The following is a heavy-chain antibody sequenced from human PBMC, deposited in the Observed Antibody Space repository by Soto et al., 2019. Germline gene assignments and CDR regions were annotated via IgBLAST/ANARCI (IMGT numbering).Heavy chain of an antibody. V-gene: IGHV4-34*01. CDR1: GGSFSGYY. Sequence: SSETLSLTCAVYGGSFSGYYWSWIRQPPGKGLEWIGEINHSGSTNYNPSLKSRVTISVDTSKNQFSLKLSSVTAADTAVYYCAREGDTAMVMGNWFDPWGQGTLVTVSS. CDR3: AREGDTAMVMGNWFDP. D-gene: IGHD5-18*01. CDR2: INHSGST. J-gene: IGHJ5*02.